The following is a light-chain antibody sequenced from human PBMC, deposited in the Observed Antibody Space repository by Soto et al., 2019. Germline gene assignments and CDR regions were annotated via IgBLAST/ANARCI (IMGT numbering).Light chain of an antibody. CDR3: CSYAGSYTYV. CDR1: SSDFYGYNY. V-gene: IGLV2-11*01. J-gene: IGLJ1*01. CDR2: DVS. Sequence: QSTLTQPRSVSGSPGQSVTISCTGTSSDFYGYNYVSWYQQHPGKAPKVMIYDVSKRPTGVPDRFSGSKSGNTASLTISGLQAEDEADYYCCSYAGSYTYVFGTGTRSPS.